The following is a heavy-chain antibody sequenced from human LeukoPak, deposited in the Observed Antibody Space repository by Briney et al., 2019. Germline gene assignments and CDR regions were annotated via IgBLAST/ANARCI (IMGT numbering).Heavy chain of an antibody. J-gene: IGHJ3*01. Sequence: GASVKVSCKASGYTFTGYYLHWVRQAPGLGLEWMGWINPNSGGTNYAQKFQGRVIMTRDTSISTIYMELSRLRSDDTAVYYCARVVSDEAFDLWGQGTMVTVSS. V-gene: IGHV1-2*02. CDR1: GYTFTGYY. D-gene: IGHD3-16*01. CDR2: INPNSGGT. CDR3: ARVVSDEAFDL.